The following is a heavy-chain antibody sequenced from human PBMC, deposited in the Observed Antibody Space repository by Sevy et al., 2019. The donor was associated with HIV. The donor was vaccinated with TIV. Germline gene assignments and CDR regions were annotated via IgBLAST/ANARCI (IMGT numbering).Heavy chain of an antibody. CDR3: AGGANYYDSSGYYYA. Sequence: GGSLRLSCAASGFTFSDYYMSWIRQTPGKGLEWVSYISSSSSYTNYADSVKGRFTISRDNAKNSLYLQMNSLRAEDKAVYYLAGGANYYDSSGYYYAWGQGTLVNVS. D-gene: IGHD3-22*01. V-gene: IGHV3-11*06. CDR2: ISSSSSYT. CDR1: GFTFSDYY. J-gene: IGHJ4*02.